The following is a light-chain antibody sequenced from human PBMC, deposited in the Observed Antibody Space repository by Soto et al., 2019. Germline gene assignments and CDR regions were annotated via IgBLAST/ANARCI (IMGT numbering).Light chain of an antibody. J-gene: IGKJ4*02. CDR1: QSLLHSDGKTY. Sequence: DIVMTQTPLSLSVTPGQPASISCKSSQSLLHSDGKTYLYWYRQKPGQPPQLLIYELSNRFSGVSDRFSGSGSGKDYTLKISRVEAEDVGVYYCMQTLRLPLTFGGGTKVEIK. CDR3: MQTLRLPLT. V-gene: IGKV2D-29*01. CDR2: ELS.